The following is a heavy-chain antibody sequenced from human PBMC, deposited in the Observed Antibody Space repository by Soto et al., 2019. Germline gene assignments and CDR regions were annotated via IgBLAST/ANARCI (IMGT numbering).Heavy chain of an antibody. CDR2: IWYDGSNK. J-gene: IGHJ6*02. D-gene: IGHD3-10*01. CDR1: GFTFSRSG. V-gene: IGHV3-33*01. Sequence: QVQLVESGGGVVQPGRSLRLSCGTSGFTFSRSGMHWVRQAPGKGLEWVAGIWYDGSNKYYADSVKGRFTISRDNSKNTLYLHMNSLRGDDTAFYYCARDRRGYGSGSYYSPFDYFGLDVWGQGTAVTVPS. CDR3: ARDRRGYGSGSYYSPFDYFGLDV.